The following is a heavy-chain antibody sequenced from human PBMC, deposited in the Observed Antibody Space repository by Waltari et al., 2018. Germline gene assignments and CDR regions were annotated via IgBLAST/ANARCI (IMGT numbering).Heavy chain of an antibody. CDR3: AKGILRYCSGGRCYPLDY. Sequence: EVQLLESGGGLVQPGGSLRLSCAASGFPFSSYAMSWVRQAPGKGLEWVSAITDSGDNAVYADSVEGRFTMSRDNSKNTVHLQMNSLRAEDTAIYYCAKGILRYCSGGRCYPLDYWGQGTLVTVSS. V-gene: IGHV3-23*01. CDR2: ITDSGDNA. CDR1: GFPFSSYA. J-gene: IGHJ4*02. D-gene: IGHD2-15*01.